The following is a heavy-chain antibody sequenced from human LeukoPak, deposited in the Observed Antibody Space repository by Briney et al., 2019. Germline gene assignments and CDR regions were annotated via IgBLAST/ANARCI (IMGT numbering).Heavy chain of an antibody. CDR1: GFTFDDYA. Sequence: GRSLRLSCAASGFTFDDYAMHWVRQAPGRGLGWVSGISWNSGCIGYVDSVKGRFTISRDNAKNSLYLQMNSLRPEDTALYYCAKGSFGELFHDCDYWGQGTLVTVSS. CDR2: ISWNSGCI. J-gene: IGHJ4*02. D-gene: IGHD3-10*01. V-gene: IGHV3-9*01. CDR3: AKGSFGELFHDCDY.